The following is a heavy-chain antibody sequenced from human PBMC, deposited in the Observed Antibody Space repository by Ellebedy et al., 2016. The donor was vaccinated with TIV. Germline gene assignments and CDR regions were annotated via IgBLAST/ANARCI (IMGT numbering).Heavy chain of an antibody. V-gene: IGHV1-3*01. CDR1: GYTFSSYA. Sequence: AASVKVSCKASGYTFSSYAMQWVRQAPGQRLEWMGWINAGNGNTKYSQKFQGRVTITWDTAASTAYMELSSLRSEDAAVYYCARHLRMVQENWFDPWGQGTLVTVSS. CDR3: ARHLRMVQENWFDP. J-gene: IGHJ5*02. CDR2: INAGNGNT. D-gene: IGHD4/OR15-4a*01.